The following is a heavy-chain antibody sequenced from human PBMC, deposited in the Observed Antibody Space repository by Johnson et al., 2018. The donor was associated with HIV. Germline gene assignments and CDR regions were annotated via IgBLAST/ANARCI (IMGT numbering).Heavy chain of an antibody. D-gene: IGHD3-10*01. CDR3: ARAQGDRGAYDAFDI. Sequence: QVQLVESGGGLAKPAWSPRLSCAASGFTFSIYAMHWVRQAPGKGLEWVAVISYDGSDKYYTDSVKGRFTISRDNSKNTLYLQMNSLRAEDTAVYYCARAQGDRGAYDAFDIWGQGTMVTISS. J-gene: IGHJ3*02. CDR2: ISYDGSDK. V-gene: IGHV3-30*04. CDR1: GFTFSIYA.